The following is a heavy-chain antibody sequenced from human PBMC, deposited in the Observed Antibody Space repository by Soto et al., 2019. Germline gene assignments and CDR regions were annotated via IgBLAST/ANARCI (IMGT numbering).Heavy chain of an antibody. CDR1: GWSFSGYY. J-gene: IGHJ1*01. D-gene: IGHD3-22*01. CDR3: ARGPPPYYDSRSEYFQH. CDR2: INHSGST. V-gene: IGHV4-34*01. Sequence: SETLSLTCAFYGWSFSGYYWSWIRQPTGKGLEWIGEINHSGSTNYNPSLKSRVTISVDTSKNQFSLKLSSVTAADTAVYYCARGPPPYYDSRSEYFQHWGQGTLVTVSS.